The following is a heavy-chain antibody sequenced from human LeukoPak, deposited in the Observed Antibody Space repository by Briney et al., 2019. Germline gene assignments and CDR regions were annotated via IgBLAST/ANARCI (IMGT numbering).Heavy chain of an antibody. V-gene: IGHV3-30*01. CDR2: ISXDXXNK. Sequence: GRSLRLSCAASGFTFSXXXXXWVRQAPXXXXXXVAVISXDXXNKXXXXXVXXXFTISRDNSKNTLYLQMNSLRTEDTAVYYCARTVAAAGPMDYWGQGTLVTVSS. CDR1: GFTFSXXX. J-gene: IGHJ4*02. D-gene: IGHD6-13*01. CDR3: ARTVAAAGPMDY.